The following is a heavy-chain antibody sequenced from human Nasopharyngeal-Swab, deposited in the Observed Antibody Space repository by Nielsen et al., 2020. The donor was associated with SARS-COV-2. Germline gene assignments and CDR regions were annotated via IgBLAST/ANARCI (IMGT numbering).Heavy chain of an antibody. J-gene: IGHJ4*02. D-gene: IGHD4-17*01. V-gene: IGHV3-23*01. CDR2: ISGSGGST. CDR1: GFTFSSYA. Sequence: GVSLKLSCAASGFTFSSYAMSWVRQAPGKGLEWVSAISGSGGSTYYADSVKGRFTISRDNSKNTLYLQMNSLRAEDTAVYYCAKVIRGTTVTTAYFDYWGQGTLVTVSS. CDR3: AKVIRGTTVTTAYFDY.